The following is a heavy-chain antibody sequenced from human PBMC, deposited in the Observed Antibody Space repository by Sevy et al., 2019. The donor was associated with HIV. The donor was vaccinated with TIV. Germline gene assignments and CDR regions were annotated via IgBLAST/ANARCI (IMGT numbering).Heavy chain of an antibody. D-gene: IGHD1-26*01. CDR1: GESFSGFY. CDR3: ARGQWEHPY. Sequence: SETLSLTCAVYGESFSGFYWSWNRQPPGKGLEWIGDIIPAGITNYNPSLKSRVTISIDTSKNQFSLKMNSVTAADTAVYYCARGQWEHPYWGQGTQVTVSS. V-gene: IGHV4-34*01. CDR2: IIPAGIT. J-gene: IGHJ4*02.